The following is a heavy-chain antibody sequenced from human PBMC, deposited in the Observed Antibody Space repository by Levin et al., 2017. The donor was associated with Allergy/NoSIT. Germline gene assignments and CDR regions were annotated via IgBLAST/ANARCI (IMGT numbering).Heavy chain of an antibody. J-gene: IGHJ4*02. Sequence: PGGSLRLSCAASGFTFSSYGMHWVRQAPGKGLEWVAVIWYDGSNKYYADSVKGRFTISRDNSKNTLYLQMNSLRAEDTAVYYCARDRDSSGYYYPFDYWGQGTLVTVSS. D-gene: IGHD3-22*01. CDR2: IWYDGSNK. V-gene: IGHV3-33*01. CDR3: ARDRDSSGYYYPFDY. CDR1: GFTFSSYG.